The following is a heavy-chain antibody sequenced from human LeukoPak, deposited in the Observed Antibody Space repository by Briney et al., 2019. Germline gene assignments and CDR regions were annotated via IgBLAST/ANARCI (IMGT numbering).Heavy chain of an antibody. Sequence: GGSLRLSCAASGFIFTTYAMNWVRQAPGKGLEWVSGISWNSGSIGYVDSVKGRFTISRDNAKNSLYLQMNSLRAEDTALYYCAKDRSSGSYYDAFDIWGQGTMVTVSS. CDR1: GFIFTTYA. J-gene: IGHJ3*02. V-gene: IGHV3-9*01. CDR2: ISWNSGSI. CDR3: AKDRSSGSYYDAFDI. D-gene: IGHD1-26*01.